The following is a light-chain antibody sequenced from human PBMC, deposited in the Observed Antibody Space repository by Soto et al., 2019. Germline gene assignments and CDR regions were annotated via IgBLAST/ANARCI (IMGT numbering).Light chain of an antibody. CDR2: GAS. CDR3: HHYNNWPPRNT. Sequence: EIVMTQSPATLSVTPGERVTLSCRASQSVSSRLAWYQQKPGQSPRLLIYGASTRATGIPARFSGSGSGTEFTLTISSLQSEDFGIYYCHHYNNWPPRNTFGQGTKVDIK. V-gene: IGKV3-15*01. CDR1: QSVSSR. J-gene: IGKJ2*01.